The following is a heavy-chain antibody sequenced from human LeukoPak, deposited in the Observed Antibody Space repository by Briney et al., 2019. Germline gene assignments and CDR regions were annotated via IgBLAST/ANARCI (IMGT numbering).Heavy chain of an antibody. CDR2: IYWDDDK. J-gene: IGHJ5*02. CDR1: GFSLSTSGVG. CDR3: APSQVLRYFDWLGYH. Sequence: SGPTLVKPTQTLTLTCTFSGFSLSTSGVGVGWIRQPPGKALEWLALIYWDDDKRYSPSLKTRLTITKDTSKNQVVLTMTNMDPVDTATYYCAPSQVLRYFDWLGYHWGQGTLVTVSS. D-gene: IGHD3-9*01. V-gene: IGHV2-5*02.